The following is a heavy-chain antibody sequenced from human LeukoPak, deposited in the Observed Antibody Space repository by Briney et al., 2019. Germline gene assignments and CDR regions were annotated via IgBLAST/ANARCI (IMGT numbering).Heavy chain of an antibody. Sequence: SSETLSLTCTVSGGSISSYYWSWIRQPPGKGLEWIGYMYYSGSTNYNPSLKSRVTISVDTSKNQFSLKLSSVTAADTAVYYCARTERSTMVRGVSNNWFDPWGQGTLVTVSS. CDR1: GGSISSYY. CDR3: ARTERSTMVRGVSNNWFDP. V-gene: IGHV4-59*01. D-gene: IGHD3-10*01. J-gene: IGHJ5*02. CDR2: MYYSGST.